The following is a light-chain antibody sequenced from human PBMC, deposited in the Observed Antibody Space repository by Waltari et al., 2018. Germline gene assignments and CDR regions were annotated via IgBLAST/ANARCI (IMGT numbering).Light chain of an antibody. Sequence: DIQLTQSPSFLSASVGDRVTITCRASQGISSYLAWYQQKPGKAPKLLIYAASTLQRGVPSRFSGSGSGTEFTLTISRLQPEDFATYYCQQLNSYPRTFGQGTKLEIK. CDR2: AAS. V-gene: IGKV1-9*01. CDR1: QGISSY. J-gene: IGKJ2*01. CDR3: QQLNSYPRT.